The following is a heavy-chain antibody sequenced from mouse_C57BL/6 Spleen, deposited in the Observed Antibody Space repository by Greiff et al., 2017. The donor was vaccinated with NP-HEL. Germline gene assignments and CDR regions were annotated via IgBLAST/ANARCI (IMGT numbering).Heavy chain of an antibody. Sequence: QVHVKQPGAELVKPGASVKLSCKASGYTFTSYWMHWVKQRPGQGLEWIGMIHPNSGSTNYNEKFKSKATLTVDKSSSTAYMQLSSLTSEDSAVYYCARNGGSYAMDYWGQGTSVTVSS. V-gene: IGHV1-64*01. CDR2: IHPNSGST. CDR1: GYTFTSYW. J-gene: IGHJ4*01. CDR3: ARNGGSYAMDY.